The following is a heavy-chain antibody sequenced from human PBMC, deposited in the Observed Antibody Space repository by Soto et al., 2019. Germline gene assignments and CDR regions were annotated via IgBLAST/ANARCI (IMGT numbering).Heavy chain of an antibody. CDR2: IKGDGSIT. D-gene: IGHD3-10*01. V-gene: IGHV3-74*01. J-gene: IGHJ6*02. Sequence: EVQLVESGGDLVQPGGSLRLSCAASGFTFSDYWIHWVRQAPGKGLMWVSRIKGDGSITNYADSVKGRFTVSRDNAKNTVYLQLHSLSAEDTALYYCARGIRGHYGKDVWGQGTTVSVSS. CDR1: GFTFSDYW. CDR3: ARGIRGHYGKDV.